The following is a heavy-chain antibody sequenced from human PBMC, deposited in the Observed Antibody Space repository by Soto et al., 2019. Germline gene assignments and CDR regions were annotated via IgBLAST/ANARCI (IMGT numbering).Heavy chain of an antibody. V-gene: IGHV4-39*01. CDR1: CGSISSSSYY. CDR3: ARHAYDSSGYYPPQFDY. CDR2: IYYSGST. Sequence: NPSETLSLTCTVSCGSISSSSYYWGWIRQPPGKGLEWIGSIYYSGSTYYNPSLKSRVTISVDTSKNQFSLKLSSVTAADTAVYYCARHAYDSSGYYPPQFDYWGQGTLVTVSS. D-gene: IGHD3-22*01. J-gene: IGHJ4*02.